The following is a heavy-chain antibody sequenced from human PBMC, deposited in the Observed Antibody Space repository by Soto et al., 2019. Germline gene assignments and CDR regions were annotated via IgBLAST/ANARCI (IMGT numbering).Heavy chain of an antibody. Sequence: QVQLQESGPGLVKPSQTLSLTCTVSGGSISSGGYYWSWIRQHPGKGLEWIGYIYKSGSTYYNPSHQSRGTITEATSKNQLSLQLSSATAADTAGYYRARGGSRAPGMDVWGQGTTVTVSS. CDR1: GGSISSGGYY. CDR2: IYKSGST. J-gene: IGHJ6*02. V-gene: IGHV4-31*03. D-gene: IGHD2-15*01. CDR3: ARGGSRAPGMDV.